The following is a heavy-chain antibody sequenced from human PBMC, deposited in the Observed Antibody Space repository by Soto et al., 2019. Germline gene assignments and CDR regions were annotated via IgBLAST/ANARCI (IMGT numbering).Heavy chain of an antibody. J-gene: IGHJ4*02. Sequence: PGESPETLRSGSGIRFTSYWIGWVPQSSGEGLGGVRTIYLCESDTRYSRPRQGPVTISPDRSNGTAYFPWSRLKARDHAMDYCARQECCGANTCYTVDFWGQGTLVTVSS. CDR2: IYLCESDT. CDR1: GIRFTSYW. CDR3: ARQECCGANTCYTVDF. D-gene: IGHD2-21*01. V-gene: IGHV5-51*01.